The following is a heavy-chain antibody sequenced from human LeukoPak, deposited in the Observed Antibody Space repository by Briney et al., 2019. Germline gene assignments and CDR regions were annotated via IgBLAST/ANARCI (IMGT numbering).Heavy chain of an antibody. V-gene: IGHV3-11*01. CDR2: ISTSGSII. CDR3: ARVFGGGYYDY. CDR1: GFTFSDYH. Sequence: GGSLRLSCAASGFTFSDYHMSWIRQAPGKGLEWVSYISTSGSIIYHADSVKGRFTISRDNAKNSLYLQMNSLRAEDTAVYYCARVFGGGYYDYWGRGTLVTVSS. J-gene: IGHJ4*02. D-gene: IGHD3-22*01.